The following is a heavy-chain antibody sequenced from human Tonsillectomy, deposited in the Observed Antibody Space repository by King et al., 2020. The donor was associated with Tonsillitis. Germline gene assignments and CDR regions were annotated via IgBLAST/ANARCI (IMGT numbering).Heavy chain of an antibody. V-gene: IGHV3-11*01. J-gene: IGHJ4*02. CDR3: ARGTTNPPTDY. D-gene: IGHD1-14*01. CDR1: GFTFSDYY. Sequence: VQLVESGGGLVKPGGSLRLSCAASGFTFSDYYMSWIRQAPGKGLEWGSYIRGSGSTIYYADPVKGRFTISRDNAKNSLYLQMNSLRAEYTAVYYCARGTTNPPTDYWGQGTLVTVSS. CDR2: IRGSGSTI.